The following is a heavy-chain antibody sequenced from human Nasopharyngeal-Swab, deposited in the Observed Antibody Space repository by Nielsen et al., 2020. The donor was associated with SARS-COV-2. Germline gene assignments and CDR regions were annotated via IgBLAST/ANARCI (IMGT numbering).Heavy chain of an antibody. CDR2: IDPSDSYT. Sequence: GESLKISCKGSGYSFTSYRISWVRQMPGKGLEWMGRIDPSDSYTNYSPSFQGHVTISADKSISTAYLQWSSLKASDTAMYYCARAGLPDTYYYYYGMDVWGQGTTVTVSS. D-gene: IGHD3/OR15-3a*01. J-gene: IGHJ6*02. CDR3: ARAGLPDTYYYYYGMDV. V-gene: IGHV5-10-1*01. CDR1: GYSFTSYR.